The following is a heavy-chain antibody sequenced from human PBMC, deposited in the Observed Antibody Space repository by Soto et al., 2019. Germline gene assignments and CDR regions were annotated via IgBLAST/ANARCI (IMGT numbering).Heavy chain of an antibody. D-gene: IGHD3-22*01. CDR3: AVRGDYYDSSGYYSIPDY. J-gene: IGHJ4*02. V-gene: IGHV4-34*01. Sequence: QVQLQQWGAGLLKPSETLSLTCAVYGGAFSGYYWSWIRQPPGKGLEWIGEINHSGSTNHNPSLKSRVNISVDTSKKQFSLKLGSVTAADTAVYYCAVRGDYYDSSGYYSIPDYWGQGTLVTVSS. CDR2: INHSGST. CDR1: GGAFSGYY.